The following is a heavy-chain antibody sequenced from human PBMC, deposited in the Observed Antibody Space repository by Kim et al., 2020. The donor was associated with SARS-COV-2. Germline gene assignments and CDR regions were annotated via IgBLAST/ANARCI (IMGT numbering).Heavy chain of an antibody. CDR3: AIQGYCSGGSCYYYYYGMDV. CDR1: GYTFTSYG. Sequence: ASVKVSCKASGYTFTSYGISWVRQAPGQGLEWMGWISAYNGNTNYAQKLQGRVTMTTDTSTSTAYMELRSLRSDDTAVYYCAIQGYCSGGSCYYYYYGMDVWGQGTTVTVSS. V-gene: IGHV1-18*01. J-gene: IGHJ6*02. CDR2: ISAYNGNT. D-gene: IGHD2-15*01.